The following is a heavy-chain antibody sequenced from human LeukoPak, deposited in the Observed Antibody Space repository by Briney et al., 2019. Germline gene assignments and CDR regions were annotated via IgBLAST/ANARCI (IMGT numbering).Heavy chain of an antibody. D-gene: IGHD1-1*01. CDR2: IYYSGST. CDR1: GGSISSYY. Sequence: SETLSLTCTVSGGSISSYYWSWIRQPPGKGLEWIGYIYYSGSTNYNPSLKSRATISVDTSKNQFSLKLSSVTAADTAVYYCARVLGWKRLDVWGKGTTVTISS. J-gene: IGHJ6*04. V-gene: IGHV4-59*01. CDR3: ARVLGWKRLDV.